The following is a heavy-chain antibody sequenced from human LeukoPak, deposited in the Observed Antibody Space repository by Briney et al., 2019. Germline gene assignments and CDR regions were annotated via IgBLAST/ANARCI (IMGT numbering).Heavy chain of an antibody. CDR2: ISYDGVTK. CDR3: AKDRGSSSSAYGMDV. Sequence: PGGSLRLSCAASGSTFSRYGMHWVRQAPGRGLEWVSLISYDGVTKYYADTMKGRFTISRDNSKNTLYVQMNSLRAEDTAVYYCAKDRGSSSSAYGMDVWGQGTTVTVSS. D-gene: IGHD6-13*01. CDR1: GSTFSRYG. J-gene: IGHJ6*02. V-gene: IGHV3-30*18.